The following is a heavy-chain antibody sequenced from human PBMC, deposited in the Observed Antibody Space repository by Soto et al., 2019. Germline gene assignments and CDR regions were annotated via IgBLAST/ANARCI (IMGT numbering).Heavy chain of an antibody. CDR3: AHSDDYTVTTGWFDP. D-gene: IGHD4-17*01. CDR1: GFSLSTSGVG. J-gene: IGHJ5*02. V-gene: IGHV2-5*01. CDR2: IYWNDDK. Sequence: QITLKESGPTLVKPTQTLTLTCTFSGFSLSTSGVGVGWIRQPPGKALEWLALIYWNDDKRYSPSLKSRLTITKDTSKNPVVLTMTNMDPVDTATYYCAHSDDYTVTTGWFDPWGQGTLVTVSS.